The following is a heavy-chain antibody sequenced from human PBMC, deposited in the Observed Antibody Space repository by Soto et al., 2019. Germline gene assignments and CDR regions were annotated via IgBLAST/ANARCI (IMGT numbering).Heavy chain of an antibody. V-gene: IGHV1-24*01. CDR3: ARGSNNEARYSYGMDV. CDR1: GYTLTELS. J-gene: IGHJ6*02. CDR2: FDPEDGET. Sequence: ASVKVSCKVSGYTLTELSMHWVRQAPGKGREWMGGFDPEDGETIYAQKFQGRVTMTEDTSTDTAYMELSSLRSEDTAVYYCARGSNNEARYSYGMDVWGQGTTVTVSS. D-gene: IGHD4-4*01.